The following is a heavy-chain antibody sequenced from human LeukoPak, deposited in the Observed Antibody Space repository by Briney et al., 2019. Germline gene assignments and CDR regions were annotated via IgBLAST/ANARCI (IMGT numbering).Heavy chain of an antibody. D-gene: IGHD6-13*01. CDR1: GGSISSSNW. V-gene: IGHV4-4*02. CDR2: IYHSGST. Sequence: SETLSLTCAVSGGSISSSNWWSWVRQPPGKGLEWIGEIYHSGSTNYNPSLKSRVTISVDKSKNQFSLKLSSVTAADTAVYYCARMAAMYSSSWYVQYFDYWGQGTLVTVSS. CDR3: ARMAAMYSSSWYVQYFDY. J-gene: IGHJ4*02.